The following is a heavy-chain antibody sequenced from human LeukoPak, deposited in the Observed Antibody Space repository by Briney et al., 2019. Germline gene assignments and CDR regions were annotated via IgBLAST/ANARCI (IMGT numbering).Heavy chain of an antibody. D-gene: IGHD4-17*01. J-gene: IGHJ3*02. CDR1: GGSFSGYY. Sequence: SETLSLTCAVYGGSFSGYYWSWIRQPPGKGLEWIREINHSGSTNYNPSLKSRVTISVDTSKNQFSLKLSSVTAADTAVYYCARGNGDSYAFDIWGQGTMVTVSS. CDR3: ARGNGDSYAFDI. V-gene: IGHV4-34*01. CDR2: INHSGST.